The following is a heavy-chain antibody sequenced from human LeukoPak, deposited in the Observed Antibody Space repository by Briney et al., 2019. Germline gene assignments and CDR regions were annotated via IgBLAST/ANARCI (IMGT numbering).Heavy chain of an antibody. J-gene: IGHJ5*02. CDR2: INESGTT. D-gene: IGHD3-10*01. Sequence: SETLSLTCTASGGSFSGYYWTWVRPAPGKGLEWIGEINESGTTHTNASLNKRVTISVDPSKSAFSLKITSLTAADTAVFYCARALMTLVRGVPRTTWFDPWGQGTLVTVSS. V-gene: IGHV4-34*01. CDR1: GGSFSGYY. CDR3: ARALMTLVRGVPRTTWFDP.